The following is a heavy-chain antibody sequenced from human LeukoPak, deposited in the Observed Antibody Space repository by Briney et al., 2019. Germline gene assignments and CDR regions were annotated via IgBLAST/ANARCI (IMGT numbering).Heavy chain of an antibody. J-gene: IGHJ6*02. Sequence: GASVKVSCKASGGTFTNYVITWVRQAPGQGLEWMGRIIPLVGTVNYAQNFQGRVTITADKPTSTAYMEVSSLRSEDTAVYYCAKYNYDGSGGHYYGMDVWGQGTRVTVSS. CDR1: GGTFTNYV. CDR3: AKYNYDGSGGHYYGMDV. V-gene: IGHV1-69*04. D-gene: IGHD3-22*01. CDR2: IIPLVGTV.